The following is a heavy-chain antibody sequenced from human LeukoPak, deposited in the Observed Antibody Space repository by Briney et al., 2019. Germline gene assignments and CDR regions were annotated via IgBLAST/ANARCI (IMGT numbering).Heavy chain of an antibody. V-gene: IGHV3-33*01. CDR3: ARDREAYCGGDCYSPLDY. CDR2: IWYEGSNK. D-gene: IGHD2-21*02. CDR1: GFTFSSYG. Sequence: PGGSLRLSCAASGFTFSSYGMHWVRQAPGKGLEWVAVIWYEGSNKYYADSVKGRFTISRDNSKNTLYPQMNSLRAEDTAVYYCARDREAYCGGDCYSPLDYWGQGTLVTVSS. J-gene: IGHJ4*02.